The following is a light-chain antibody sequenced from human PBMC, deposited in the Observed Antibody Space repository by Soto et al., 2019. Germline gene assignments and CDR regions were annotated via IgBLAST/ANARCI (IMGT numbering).Light chain of an antibody. Sequence: DIQMTQSPSSLSASVGDRVAITCRASQAIRNDLSWYQQKPGKAPKRLIYAASILPTGVPSRFSGSGSGTEFTLTSSSLQPEDFATYYCLHHNSYPWTFGQGTKVEIK. CDR3: LHHNSYPWT. CDR1: QAIRND. V-gene: IGKV1-17*01. CDR2: AAS. J-gene: IGKJ1*01.